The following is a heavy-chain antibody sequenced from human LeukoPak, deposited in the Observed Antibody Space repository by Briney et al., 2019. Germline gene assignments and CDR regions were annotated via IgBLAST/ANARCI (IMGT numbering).Heavy chain of an antibody. J-gene: IGHJ4*02. CDR2: IAANGNDK. Sequence: GGSLRLSCAASGFTFRKYWMAWVRQAPGRGLEWVATIAANGNDKDYEDALQGRFTISRDNTRNSLSLRIDSLRAEDTAQYYFARKVFLQFDNWGQGALVTVSS. V-gene: IGHV3-7*03. CDR1: GFTFRKYW. CDR3: ARKVFLQFDN.